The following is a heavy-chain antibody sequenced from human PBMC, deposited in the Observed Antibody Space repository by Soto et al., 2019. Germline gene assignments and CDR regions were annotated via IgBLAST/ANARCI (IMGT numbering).Heavy chain of an antibody. CDR3: TTDTYYYDRRGFDY. D-gene: IGHD3-22*01. V-gene: IGHV3-15*07. Sequence: PGGSLRLSCAASGFTFSNAWMNWVRQAPGKGLEWVGRIKSKTDGGTTDYAAPVKGRFAISRDDSKNTLYLQMNSLKTEDTAVYYCTTDTYYYDRRGFDYWGQGTLVTVSS. J-gene: IGHJ4*02. CDR2: IKSKTDGGTT. CDR1: GFTFSNAW.